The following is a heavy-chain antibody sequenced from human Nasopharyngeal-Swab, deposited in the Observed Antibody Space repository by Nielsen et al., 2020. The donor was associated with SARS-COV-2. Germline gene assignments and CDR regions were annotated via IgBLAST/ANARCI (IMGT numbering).Heavy chain of an antibody. CDR1: GFTFSSYG. CDR2: ISYDGSNK. D-gene: IGHD6-13*01. V-gene: IGHV3-30*18. J-gene: IGHJ4*02. CDR3: AKDPNSWYRGGFDY. Sequence: GGSLRLSCAASGFTFSSYGMHWVRQAPGKGPEWVAVISYDGSNKYYADSVKGRFTISRDNSKNTLYLQMNSLRAEDTAVYYCAKDPNSWYRGGFDYWGQGTLVTVSS.